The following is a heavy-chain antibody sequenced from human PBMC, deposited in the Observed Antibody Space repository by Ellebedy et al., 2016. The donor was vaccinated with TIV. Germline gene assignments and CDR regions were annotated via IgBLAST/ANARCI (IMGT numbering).Heavy chain of an antibody. CDR3: ATSAMVRGIFDY. CDR1: GYSFTSYW. V-gene: IGHV5-51*01. Sequence: GESLKISCKGSGYSFTSYWVGWVRQMHGKGLEWMGIIYPADSDTAYSPSFQGQVTISADKSISTAYLQWNSLRPSDTAMYFCATSAMVRGIFDYWGQGTLFTVSS. D-gene: IGHD3-10*01. CDR2: IYPADSDT. J-gene: IGHJ4*02.